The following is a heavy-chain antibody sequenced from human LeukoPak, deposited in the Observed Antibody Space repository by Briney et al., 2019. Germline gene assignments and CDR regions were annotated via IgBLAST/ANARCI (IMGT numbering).Heavy chain of an antibody. Sequence: TGGSLRLSCAASGFNFNDAAMTWVRQAPGKGLEWVSLIASSGRNTYYTDSVRGRFTISRANSKKTLSLQMNSLRVEDTAIYDCAKDIQLSAWGLGTMVTVSS. J-gene: IGHJ3*01. CDR2: IASSGRNT. CDR1: GFNFNDAA. D-gene: IGHD5-24*01. V-gene: IGHV3-23*01. CDR3: AKDIQLSA.